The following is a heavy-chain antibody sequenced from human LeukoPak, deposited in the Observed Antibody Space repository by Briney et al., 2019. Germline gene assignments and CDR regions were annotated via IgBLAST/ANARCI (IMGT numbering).Heavy chain of an antibody. J-gene: IGHJ4*02. CDR3: ARGLDYYDRSGYHFDY. CDR1: GFTFSSYG. V-gene: IGHV3-33*01. Sequence: PGRSLRLSCAASGFTFSSYGMHWVRQAPGKGLEWVAVIWYDGSNKHYADSVKGRFSISRDNSKNTLFLQMKSLRAEDSAVYYCARGLDYYDRSGYHFDYWGQGTLVTVSS. CDR2: IWYDGSNK. D-gene: IGHD3-22*01.